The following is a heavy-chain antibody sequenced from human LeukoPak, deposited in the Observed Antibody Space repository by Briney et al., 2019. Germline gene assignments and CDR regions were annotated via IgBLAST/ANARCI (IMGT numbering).Heavy chain of an antibody. CDR1: GGSISSSSYY. D-gene: IGHD3-22*01. J-gene: IGHJ4*02. Sequence: SETLSLTCTVSGGSISSSSYYWGWIRQPPGKGLEWIGSIYHSGSTYYNPSLKSRVTISVDTSKNQFSLKLSSMTAADTAVYYCARWLVRYYDSSGYYYGAYFDYWGQGTLVTVSS. CDR2: IYHSGST. CDR3: ARWLVRYYDSSGYYYGAYFDY. V-gene: IGHV4-39*07.